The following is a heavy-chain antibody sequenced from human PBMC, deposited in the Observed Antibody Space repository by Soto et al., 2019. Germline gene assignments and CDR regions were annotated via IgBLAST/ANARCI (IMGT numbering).Heavy chain of an antibody. D-gene: IGHD3-22*01. V-gene: IGHV4-30-4*01. J-gene: IGHJ5*02. Sequence: SETLSLTCTVSGGSISSGDYYWSWIRQPPGKGLEWIGYIYYSGSTYYNPSLKSRVTISVDTSKNQFSLKLSSVTAADTAVYYCARDLFPYYYDSSGYGPGGFDPWGQGTLVTVSS. CDR1: GGSISSGDYY. CDR2: IYYSGST. CDR3: ARDLFPYYYDSSGYGPGGFDP.